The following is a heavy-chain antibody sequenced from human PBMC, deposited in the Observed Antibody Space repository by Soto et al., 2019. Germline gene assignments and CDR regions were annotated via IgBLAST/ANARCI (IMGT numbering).Heavy chain of an antibody. CDR2: ISWNSGSI. Sequence: GGSLRLSRAASGFTFDDYAMHWVRQAPGKGLEWVSGISWNSGSIGYADSVKGRFTISRDNAKNSLYLQMNSLRAEDTALYYCAKDIYLWAYCGGDCPGGYFQHWGQGTLVTVSS. CDR1: GFTFDDYA. D-gene: IGHD2-21*01. J-gene: IGHJ1*01. CDR3: AKDIYLWAYCGGDCPGGYFQH. V-gene: IGHV3-9*01.